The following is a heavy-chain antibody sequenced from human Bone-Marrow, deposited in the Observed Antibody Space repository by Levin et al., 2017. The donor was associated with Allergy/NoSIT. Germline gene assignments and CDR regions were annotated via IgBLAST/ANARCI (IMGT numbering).Heavy chain of an antibody. D-gene: IGHD3-22*01. J-gene: IGHJ4*02. Sequence: ESLKISCTVSGGSISTYYWSWIRQPAGKGLEWIGRISTSGSTNYNPSLKSRVTMSVDTSKNQFSLKLSSVTAADTAVYYCARDTYYYDSSGYPFDYWGQGTLVTVSS. CDR2: ISTSGST. CDR1: GGSISTYY. V-gene: IGHV4-4*07. CDR3: ARDTYYYDSSGYPFDY.